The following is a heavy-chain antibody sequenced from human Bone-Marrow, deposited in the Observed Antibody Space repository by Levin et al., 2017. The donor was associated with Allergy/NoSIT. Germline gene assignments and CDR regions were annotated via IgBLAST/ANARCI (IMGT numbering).Heavy chain of an antibody. D-gene: IGHD1-1*01. CDR1: GGSVSSDQYY. V-gene: IGHV4-61*01. J-gene: IGHJ4*02. CDR3: ARWKSIDFQYYFDS. CDR2: IYYRGTT. Sequence: KASETLSLTCTVSGGSVSSDQYYWSWIRQPPGTGLEWIGYIYYRGTTTYSPSLNSRVAISVDTSKNQFSLKLRSVTAADTAMYYCARWKSIDFQYYFDSWGQGTLVTVSS.